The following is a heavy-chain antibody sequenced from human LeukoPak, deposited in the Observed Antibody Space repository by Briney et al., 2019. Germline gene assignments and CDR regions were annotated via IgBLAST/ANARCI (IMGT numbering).Heavy chain of an antibody. J-gene: IGHJ3*02. CDR1: GFTFSSYA. Sequence: PGGSLRLSCAASGFTFSSYAMHWVRQAPGKGLEWVAVISYDGSNKYYADSVKGRFTTSRDNSKNTLYLQMNSLRAEDMALYYCAKDMSDRYSSGWTQGYAFDIWGQGTMVTVSS. D-gene: IGHD6-19*01. CDR3: AKDMSDRYSSGWTQGYAFDI. V-gene: IGHV3-30*04. CDR2: ISYDGSNK.